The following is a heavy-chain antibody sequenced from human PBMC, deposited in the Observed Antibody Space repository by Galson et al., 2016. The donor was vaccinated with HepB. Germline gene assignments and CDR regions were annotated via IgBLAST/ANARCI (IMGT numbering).Heavy chain of an antibody. CDR3: AQGGGYTNQPLDN. Sequence: SLRLSCAASQSSFSAYAMTWVRKGPGKGLEWVATISNSGGRTDFADSVRGRFTVSRDNSKNTMSLHMNSLRVEDTAVYYCAQGGGYTNQPLDNWGQGNLVTVSA. D-gene: IGHD4-11*01. V-gene: IGHV3-23*01. CDR2: ISNSGGRT. CDR1: QSSFSAYA. J-gene: IGHJ4*02.